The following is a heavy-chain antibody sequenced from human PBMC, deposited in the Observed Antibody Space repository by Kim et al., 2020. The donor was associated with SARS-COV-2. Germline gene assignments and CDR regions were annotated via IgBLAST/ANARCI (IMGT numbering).Heavy chain of an antibody. V-gene: IGHV3-74*01. Sequence: GGSLRLSCAASGFTFSSYWMHWVRQDSGKGLVWVSRINSDGSTTNYADSVKGRFTISRDNAKNTLYLQMNSLRAEDTAVYYCASRRYTGSYYYFDYWGRGTLVIVSS. D-gene: IGHD1-26*01. CDR1: GFTFSSYW. J-gene: IGHJ4*02. CDR3: ASRRYTGSYYYFDY. CDR2: INSDGSTT.